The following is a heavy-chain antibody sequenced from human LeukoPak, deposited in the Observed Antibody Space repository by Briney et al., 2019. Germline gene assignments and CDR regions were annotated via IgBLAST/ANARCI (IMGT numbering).Heavy chain of an antibody. D-gene: IGHD3-22*01. CDR2: IYYSGST. V-gene: IGHV4-59*01. CDR3: ARAGGYVYYYYGMDV. Sequence: SERLSLTCTVSGGSISSYYWSWIRQPPGKGLEWIGYIYYSGSTNYNPSLKSRVTISVDTSKNQFSLKLSSVTAADTAVYYCARAGGYVYYYYGMDVWGQGTTVTVSS. J-gene: IGHJ6*02. CDR1: GGSISSYY.